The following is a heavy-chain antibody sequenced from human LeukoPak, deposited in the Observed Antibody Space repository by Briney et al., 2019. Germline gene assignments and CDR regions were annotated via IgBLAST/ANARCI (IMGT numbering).Heavy chain of an antibody. Sequence: PPETLSLTCPVSVGSISSDYWSWIRQPPGKGLEWTGDIYYSGSTNYNPSLKSRVTISEDTSKNKCSLQLISVRAEDTPAYYCAGRPGGTAAFDIWGQGTMVTVSS. CDR3: AGRPGGTAAFDI. J-gene: IGHJ3*02. CDR2: IYYSGST. V-gene: IGHV4-59*01. CDR1: VGSISSDY. D-gene: IGHD1-1*01.